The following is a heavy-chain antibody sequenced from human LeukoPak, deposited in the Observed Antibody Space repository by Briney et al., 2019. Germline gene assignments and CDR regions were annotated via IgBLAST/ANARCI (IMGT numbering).Heavy chain of an antibody. J-gene: IGHJ6*02. Sequence: GGSLRLSCAASGFTFTTYWMHGVGQAPGKGRGWVSHINSDGSITSYADSVKGRFTISRDNAKNTLYLQMNSLRAEDTAVYYCARDAVDTANAVWGQGTTVTVSS. CDR3: ARDAVDTANAV. CDR2: INSDGSIT. D-gene: IGHD5-18*01. CDR1: GFTFTTYW. V-gene: IGHV3-74*01.